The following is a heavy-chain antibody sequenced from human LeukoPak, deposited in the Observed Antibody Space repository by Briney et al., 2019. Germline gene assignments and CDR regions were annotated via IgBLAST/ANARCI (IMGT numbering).Heavy chain of an antibody. D-gene: IGHD4-17*01. Sequence: GGSLRLSCAASGFTFSSYEMSWVRQAPGKGLEWVSYISSSGTTIYYADSVRGRFTISRDNAKNSLYLQMNNLRADDTAVYYCATGSYGDYFFDFWGQGTLVTVSS. CDR3: ATGSYGDYFFDF. CDR1: GFTFSSYE. J-gene: IGHJ4*02. CDR2: ISSSGTTI. V-gene: IGHV3-48*03.